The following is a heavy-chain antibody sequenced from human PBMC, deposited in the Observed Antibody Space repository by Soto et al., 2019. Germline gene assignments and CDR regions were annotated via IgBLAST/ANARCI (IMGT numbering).Heavy chain of an antibody. V-gene: IGHV3-74*01. D-gene: IGHD1-1*01. J-gene: IGHJ4*02. CDR2: INTDGSFR. CDR1: GFTFSNHW. CDR3: VRGTSAWSDKDY. Sequence: EVQLVESGGGLVQPGGSPRLSCTASGFTFSNHWMHWVRQGPGQGLVWVSRINTDGSFRDYADSVRGRFTISRDNAKNTLILQMNSLRAEDTAVYYCVRGTSAWSDKDYWGQGTLVTVSS.